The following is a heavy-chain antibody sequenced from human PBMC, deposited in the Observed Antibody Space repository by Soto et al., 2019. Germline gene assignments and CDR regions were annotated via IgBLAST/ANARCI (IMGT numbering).Heavy chain of an antibody. CDR3: ARVGYSSRWFEAYFDY. CDR1: GGSISSYY. D-gene: IGHD6-13*01. CDR2: IYYSGST. Sequence: SETLSLTCTVSGGSISSYYWSWIRQPPGKGLEWIGYIYYSGSTNYNPSLKSRVTISVDTSKNQFSLKLSSVTAADTAVYYCARVGYSSRWFEAYFDYWGQGTLVTVSS. J-gene: IGHJ4*02. V-gene: IGHV4-59*01.